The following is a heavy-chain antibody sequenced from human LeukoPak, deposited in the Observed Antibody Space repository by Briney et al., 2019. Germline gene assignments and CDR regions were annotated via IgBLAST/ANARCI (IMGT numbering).Heavy chain of an antibody. CDR2: INQDGSEE. D-gene: IGHD6-19*01. CDR1: GFTFSTYW. CDR3: ARTYPGIAKAGTFDY. J-gene: IGHJ4*02. V-gene: IGHV3-7*01. Sequence: PGGSLRHSCAASGFTFSTYWMGWVRQAPGKGLEWVANINQDGSEEYYVDSVKGRFTISRDNAKNSLYLQMNSLRAEDTAVYYCARTYPGIAKAGTFDYWGQGTLVTVSS.